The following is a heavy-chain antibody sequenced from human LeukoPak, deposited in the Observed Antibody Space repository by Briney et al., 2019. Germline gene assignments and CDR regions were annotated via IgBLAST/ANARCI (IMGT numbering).Heavy chain of an antibody. J-gene: IGHJ4*02. CDR2: ISDSGGST. Sequence: GGSLELSCAASGFTFSSYAMSWVRQAPGKGLEWVSAISDSGGSTHYADSVKGRFTISRDNSKNTLYLQMNSLRAEDTAVYYCAKSGYDFWSGYYGTLFDYWGQGTLVTVSS. CDR3: AKSGYDFWSGYYGTLFDY. CDR1: GFTFSSYA. V-gene: IGHV3-23*01. D-gene: IGHD3-3*01.